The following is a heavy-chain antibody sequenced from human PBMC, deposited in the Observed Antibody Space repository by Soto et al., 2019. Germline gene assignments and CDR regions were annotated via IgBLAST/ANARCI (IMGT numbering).Heavy chain of an antibody. D-gene: IGHD2-2*01. CDR2: ITYGGAVT. J-gene: IGHJ4*02. CDR3: ARETSAKKPGNYFDH. Sequence: QVQLVESGGGLVNPGGSLRLSCAASGFTFSDYYMSWIRQAPGKGLEWIAYITYGGAVTYYADSVKGRFTISRDNAKKSLYLQMSSLRVEDTAGYYCARETSAKKPGNYFDHWGQGTLVTVSS. CDR1: GFTFSDYY. V-gene: IGHV3-11*01.